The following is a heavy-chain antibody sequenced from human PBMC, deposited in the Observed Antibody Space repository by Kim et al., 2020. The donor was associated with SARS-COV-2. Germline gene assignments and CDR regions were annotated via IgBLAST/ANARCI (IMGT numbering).Heavy chain of an antibody. CDR3: ARYSIGSQSFDF. J-gene: IGHJ4*02. Sequence: YWDSVKVRFTTSRDNAQTAVYLQMNTLRAEDTAVYYCARYSIGSQSFDFWGQGVLVIVSS. V-gene: IGHV3-7*04. D-gene: IGHD3-10*01.